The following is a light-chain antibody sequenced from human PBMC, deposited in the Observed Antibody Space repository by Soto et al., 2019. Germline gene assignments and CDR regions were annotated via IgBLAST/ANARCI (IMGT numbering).Light chain of an antibody. V-gene: IGKV1-39*01. CDR3: QQSYSTPH. Sequence: DIQMTQSPSSLSASVGDRVTITCRASQSISSYLNWYQQKPGKAPKLLIYAATSLQSGVRSRFSGSGSGTDFTLTISSLQPEDFATYYCQQSYSTPHFGPRTKVDIK. CDR2: AAT. CDR1: QSISSY. J-gene: IGKJ3*01.